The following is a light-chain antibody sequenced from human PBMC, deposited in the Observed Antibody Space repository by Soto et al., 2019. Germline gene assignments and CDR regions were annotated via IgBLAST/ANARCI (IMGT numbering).Light chain of an antibody. Sequence: EIVMTQSPATLSVSPGERATLSCRASQSVSSNLAWYQQKPGQAPRLLIYGASTRATGIPARFSGSGSGTEFTLTISSLQSEDFAVYYCQQYNNWPYTFGQRIQLEIK. V-gene: IGKV3-15*01. CDR2: GAS. J-gene: IGKJ2*01. CDR1: QSVSSN. CDR3: QQYNNWPYT.